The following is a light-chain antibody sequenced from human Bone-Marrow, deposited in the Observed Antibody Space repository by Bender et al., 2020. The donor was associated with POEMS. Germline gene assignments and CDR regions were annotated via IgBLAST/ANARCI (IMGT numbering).Light chain of an antibody. CDR1: RSDIGGYSY. Sequence: QSALTQPASVSGSPGQSITISCTGSRSDIGGYSYVSWYQQHPGKAPKFMIYDVTKRPSGVPDRFSGSKSGNTASLTISGLQAEDEADYCCCSYAGSYTYVFGTGTKVTVL. CDR3: CSYAGSYTYV. J-gene: IGLJ1*01. CDR2: DVT. V-gene: IGLV2-11*01.